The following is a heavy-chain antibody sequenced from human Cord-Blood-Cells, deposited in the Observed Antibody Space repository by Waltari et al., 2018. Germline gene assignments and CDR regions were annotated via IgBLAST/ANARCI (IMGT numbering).Heavy chain of an antibody. CDR3: ARGLYYDILTGSADAFDI. J-gene: IGHJ3*02. Sequence: QVQLVPSGAEVKKPGASVKVSCKASGYTFTGHSMPWVRHAPGPGLEWMGWINPNSGGTNYAQKFQGRVTMTRDTSISTAYMELSRLRSDDTAVYYCARGLYYDILTGSADAFDIWGQGTMVTVSS. CDR1: GYTFTGHS. CDR2: INPNSGGT. V-gene: IGHV1-2*02. D-gene: IGHD3-9*01.